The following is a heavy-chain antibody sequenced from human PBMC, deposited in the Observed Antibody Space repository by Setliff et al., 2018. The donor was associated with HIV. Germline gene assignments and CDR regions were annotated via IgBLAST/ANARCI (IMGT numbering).Heavy chain of an antibody. CDR2: LSSSSTFI. D-gene: IGHD1-26*01. V-gene: IGHV3-21*01. J-gene: IGHJ4*02. Sequence: PGGSLRLSCAASGFTFSSSTMNWVRQAPGKGLEWVSSLSSSSTFIYYADSVKGRFTISRDNAKNSLYLQMNSLRAEDTAIYYCARDSLGDSGTLLFDFWGQGALVTVSS. CDR3: ARDSLGDSGTLLFDF. CDR1: GFTFSSST.